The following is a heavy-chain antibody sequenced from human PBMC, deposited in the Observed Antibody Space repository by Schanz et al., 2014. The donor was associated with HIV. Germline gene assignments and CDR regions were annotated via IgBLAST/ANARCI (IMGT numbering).Heavy chain of an antibody. D-gene: IGHD2-8*01. CDR3: ARERYCTNGVCRVYGMGV. J-gene: IGHJ6*02. Sequence: VQLLESGGGLEQPGGSLRLSCAASGFTFSIYGIHWVRQAPGKGLEWVALIPYDGNNDFYADSVKGRFTISRDNSKNSLYLQMNSLRAEDTAVYYCARERYCTNGVCRVYGMGVWGQGATVTVSS. CDR2: IPYDGNND. V-gene: IGHV3-30*03. CDR1: GFTFSIYG.